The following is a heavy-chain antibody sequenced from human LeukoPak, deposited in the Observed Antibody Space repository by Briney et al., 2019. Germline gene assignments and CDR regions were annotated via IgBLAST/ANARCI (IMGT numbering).Heavy chain of an antibody. V-gene: IGHV4-61*08. Sequence: PSQTLSLTCTVSGGSISSGGYYWSWIRQPPGKGLEWIGYIYYSGSTNYNPSLKSRVTISVDTSKNQFSLKLSSVTAADTAVYYCARLRVATHYYYYGMDVWGQGTTVTVSS. D-gene: IGHD5-12*01. CDR1: GGSISSGGYY. CDR2: IYYSGST. CDR3: ARLRVATHYYYYGMDV. J-gene: IGHJ6*02.